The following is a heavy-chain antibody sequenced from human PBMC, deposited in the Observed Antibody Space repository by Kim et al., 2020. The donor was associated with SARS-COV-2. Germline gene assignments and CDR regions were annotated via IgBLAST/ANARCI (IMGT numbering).Heavy chain of an antibody. V-gene: IGHV1-69*13. Sequence: SVKVSCKASGGTFSSYAISWVRQAPGQGLEWMGGIIPIFGTANYTQKFQGRVTITADESTSTAYMELSSLRSEDTAVYYCARGGCGGDCYPPLSALLYGMDVWGQGTTVTVSS. J-gene: IGHJ6*02. CDR2: IIPIFGTA. CDR3: ARGGCGGDCYPPLSALLYGMDV. CDR1: GGTFSSYA. D-gene: IGHD2-21*02.